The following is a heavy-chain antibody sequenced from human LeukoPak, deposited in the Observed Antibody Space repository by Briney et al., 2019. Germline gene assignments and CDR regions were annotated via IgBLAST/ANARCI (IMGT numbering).Heavy chain of an antibody. Sequence: ASEKVSCKASGYTFTSYDINWVRQATGQGLEWMGWMNPNSGNTGYAQKFQGRVTMTRNSSITTAYMELSSLRSEDTAVYYCARRHGRCSDGSCYYPDYWGQGTLVTVSS. CDR2: MNPNSGNT. V-gene: IGHV1-8*01. J-gene: IGHJ4*02. CDR1: GYTFTSYD. D-gene: IGHD2-15*01. CDR3: ARRHGRCSDGSCYYPDY.